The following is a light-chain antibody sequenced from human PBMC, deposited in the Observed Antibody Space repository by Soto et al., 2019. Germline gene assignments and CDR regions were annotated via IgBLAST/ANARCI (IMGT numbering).Light chain of an antibody. Sequence: DIQMTQSPSTLSASVGDRVTITCRASQSISSWLAWYQQKPGKAPKLLIYKASSLESGVPSRFRSSGSGTEFTLTISSLQPDDFETYYCHKYNSLYTFGQGTKLAIK. CDR2: KAS. J-gene: IGKJ2*01. CDR3: HKYNSLYT. V-gene: IGKV1-5*03. CDR1: QSISSW.